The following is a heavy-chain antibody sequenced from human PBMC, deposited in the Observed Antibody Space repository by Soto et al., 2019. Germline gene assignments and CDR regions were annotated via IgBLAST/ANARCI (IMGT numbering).Heavy chain of an antibody. D-gene: IGHD3-10*01. Sequence: LRLSCAASGFIFKMYCMHWVRQSPGKGLVWISRIYNDGTYSDYADSVRGRFTISRDNVNDTLYLQMNNLRAEDSGLYYCTRGPRPISTGTGAYWGQGTQVTVSS. CDR1: GFIFKMYC. CDR2: IYNDGTYS. CDR3: TRGPRPISTGTGAY. J-gene: IGHJ4*02. V-gene: IGHV3-74*01.